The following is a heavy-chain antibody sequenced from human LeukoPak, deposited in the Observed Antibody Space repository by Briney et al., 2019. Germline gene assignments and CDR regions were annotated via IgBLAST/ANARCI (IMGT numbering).Heavy chain of an antibody. CDR3: ARSPPGWYYDNSGQYYFDT. Sequence: SETLSLTCTVSGGSISGYYWSWIRQSPGKRLEWIAYISFTGNTNYNPSLKSRVTISLDTSKTHFSLTLSSLTAADTAVYYCARSPPGWYYDNSGQYYFDTWGPGALVTVSS. D-gene: IGHD3-22*01. CDR1: GGSISGYY. CDR2: ISFTGNT. V-gene: IGHV4-59*08. J-gene: IGHJ4*02.